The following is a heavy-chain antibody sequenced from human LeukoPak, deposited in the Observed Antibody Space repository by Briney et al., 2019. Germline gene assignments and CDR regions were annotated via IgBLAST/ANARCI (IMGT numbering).Heavy chain of an antibody. CDR3: AAAAVAVDY. Sequence: SGTLSLTCAVSGASISSNNWWNWVRPPPGKGLEWIGEIYHSGSTNYSPSLKSRITISVDKSKNHFSLKLTSVTAADTAIYYCAAAAVAVDYWGQGTLVTVSS. CDR2: IYHSGST. V-gene: IGHV4-4*02. J-gene: IGHJ4*02. D-gene: IGHD6-19*01. CDR1: GASISSNNW.